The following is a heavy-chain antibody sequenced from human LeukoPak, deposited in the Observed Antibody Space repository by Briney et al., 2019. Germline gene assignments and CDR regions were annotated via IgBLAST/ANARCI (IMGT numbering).Heavy chain of an antibody. Sequence: PGGSLRLSCAASGFTFSSYWMSWVRQAPGKGLEWVGNIKQDGSEKYYVDSLKDRFTISRDNAKNLLSLQMNSLRAEDTAVYYCARAASYKFDPWGQGTLVTVSS. CDR1: GFTFSSYW. V-gene: IGHV3-7*03. J-gene: IGHJ5*02. CDR2: IKQDGSEK. D-gene: IGHD3-10*01. CDR3: ARAASYKFDP.